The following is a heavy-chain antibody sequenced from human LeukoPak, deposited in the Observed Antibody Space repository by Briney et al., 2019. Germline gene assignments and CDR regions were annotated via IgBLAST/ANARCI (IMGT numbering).Heavy chain of an antibody. D-gene: IGHD3-22*01. Sequence: SETLSLTCTVSGGSISSYYWSWIRQPPGKGLEWIGYIYYSGSTNYNPSLKSRVTISVDTSKNQFSLKLSSVTAADTAVYYCARVAPPYDSSGYYYASDYYYYMDVWGKGTTVTISS. CDR2: IYYSGST. CDR1: GGSISSYY. CDR3: ARVAPPYDSSGYYYASDYYYYMDV. J-gene: IGHJ6*03. V-gene: IGHV4-59*01.